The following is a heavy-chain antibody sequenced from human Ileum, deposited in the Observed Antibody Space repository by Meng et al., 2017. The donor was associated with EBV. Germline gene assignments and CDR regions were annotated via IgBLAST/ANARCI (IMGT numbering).Heavy chain of an antibody. CDR2: LIAVFDKT. D-gene: IGHD1-14*01. Sequence: QVEFVPAGAGGKKPGSSVKVASKTSGGSFSTLPFSWVRQAPGQGLEWTGGLIAVFDKTKAAPRFQDRVTFTADESTSTAYMELSSLTFDDTAVYFCARGRRNEPLFDYWGQGTLVTVSS. J-gene: IGHJ4*02. CDR3: ARGRRNEPLFDY. V-gene: IGHV1-69*13. CDR1: GGSFSTLP.